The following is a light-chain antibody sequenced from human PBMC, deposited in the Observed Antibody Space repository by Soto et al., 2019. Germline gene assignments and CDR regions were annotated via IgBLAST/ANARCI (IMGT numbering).Light chain of an antibody. CDR2: ESR. V-gene: IGLV2-23*01. CDR3: CSYAGKSTYV. J-gene: IGLJ1*01. Sequence: QSALTQPASVSGSPGQSITISCTGTNSDVAFYNLVSWYQQHPGKGPKIMIYESRKRASGVSNRFSASKSGTTASLTISVLQAEDEADYYCCSYAGKSTYVFGTGTKVTVL. CDR1: NSDVAFYNL.